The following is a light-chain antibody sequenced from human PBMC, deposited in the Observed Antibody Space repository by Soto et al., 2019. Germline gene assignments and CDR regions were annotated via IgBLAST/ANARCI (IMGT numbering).Light chain of an antibody. Sequence: DIVMTQSPLSLSVTPGEPASISCRSSQSLLHTSGDNYLDWYLHRPGQSPQLLIYLGSKRASGVSDRFSSSGSGTRFTMRISRVEPEDVGFYYCMQAQQIPRAFGQGTKV. CDR2: LGS. CDR3: MQAQQIPRA. J-gene: IGKJ1*01. V-gene: IGKV2-28*01. CDR1: QSLLHTSGDNY.